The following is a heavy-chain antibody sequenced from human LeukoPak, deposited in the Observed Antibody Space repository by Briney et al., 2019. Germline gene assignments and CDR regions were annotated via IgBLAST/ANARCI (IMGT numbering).Heavy chain of an antibody. D-gene: IGHD3-10*01. V-gene: IGHV4-39*07. CDR3: ARDGSGSYYNGDYYYMDV. CDR1: GGSISSSSYY. Sequence: PSETLSLTCTVSGGSISSSSYYWGWIRQPPGKGLEWIGSIYYSGSTYYNPSLKSRVTISVDTSKNQFSLKLSSVTAADTAVYYCARDGSGSYYNGDYYYMDVWGKGTTVTVSS. J-gene: IGHJ6*03. CDR2: IYYSGST.